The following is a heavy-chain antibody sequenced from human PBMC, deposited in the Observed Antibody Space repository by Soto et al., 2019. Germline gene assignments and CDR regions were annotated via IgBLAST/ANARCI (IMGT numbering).Heavy chain of an antibody. V-gene: IGHV3-30*18. CDR2: ISYDGSNK. Sequence: QVQLVESGGGVVQPGRSLRLSCAASGFTFSSYGMHWVRQAPGKGLEWVAVISYDGSNKYYADSVKGRFTISRDNSKNTLYLQMNSLRAEDTAVYYCAKDAGIAAAGPKYYYYGMDVW. CDR3: AKDAGIAAAGPKYYYYGMDV. CDR1: GFTFSSYG. J-gene: IGHJ6*01. D-gene: IGHD6-13*01.